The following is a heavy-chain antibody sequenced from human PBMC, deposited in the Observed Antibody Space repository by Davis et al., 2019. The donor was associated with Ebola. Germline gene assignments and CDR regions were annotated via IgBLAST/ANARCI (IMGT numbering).Heavy chain of an antibody. CDR3: AREDSYYFDY. V-gene: IGHV4-34*01. Sequence: PGGSLRLSCAVYGGSFSGYYWGWIRQPPGKGLEWIGSIYYSGSTYYNPSLKSRVTISVDTSKNQFSLKLSSVTAADTAVYYCAREDSYYFDYWGQGTLVTVSS. J-gene: IGHJ4*02. CDR2: IYYSGST. CDR1: GGSFSGYY. D-gene: IGHD6-6*01.